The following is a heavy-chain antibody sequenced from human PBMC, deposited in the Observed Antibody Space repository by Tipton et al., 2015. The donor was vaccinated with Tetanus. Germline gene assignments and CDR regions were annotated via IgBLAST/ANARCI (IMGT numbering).Heavy chain of an antibody. D-gene: IGHD3-16*01. V-gene: IGHV4-61*01. CDR1: GGSVSSGSYY. CDR3: ARESVWGVGFDY. Sequence: PGLVKPSETLSLTCTVSGGSVSSGSYYWSWIRQPPGKGLEWIGYIYYSGSTNYNPSLKSRVTISVDTSKNQFSLKLSSVTAADTAVYYCARESVWGVGFDYWGQGTLVTVSS. J-gene: IGHJ4*02. CDR2: IYYSGST.